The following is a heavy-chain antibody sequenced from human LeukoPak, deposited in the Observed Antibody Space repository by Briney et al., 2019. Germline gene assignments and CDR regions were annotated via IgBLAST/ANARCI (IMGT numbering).Heavy chain of an antibody. J-gene: IGHJ4*02. CDR1: GFTFSTYD. CDR2: IRYSGSYQ. Sequence: WGSLRLSCAASGFTFSTYDMHWVRQAPGKGLEWLAFIRYSGSYQYYADSVNGRFTISRDNSKNTLYLQMNSLTAEDTAAYYCATPKADYYPFDYWGQGTLHTVSS. D-gene: IGHD3-22*01. V-gene: IGHV3-30*02. CDR3: ATPKADYYPFDY.